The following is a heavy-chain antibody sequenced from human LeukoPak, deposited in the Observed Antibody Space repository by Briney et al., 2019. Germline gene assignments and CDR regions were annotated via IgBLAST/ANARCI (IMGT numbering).Heavy chain of an antibody. V-gene: IGHV3-21*01. J-gene: IGHJ4*02. CDR1: GFTFSSYS. Sequence: PGGSLRLSCAASGFTFSSYSMNWVRQAPGKGLEWVSSISSSSSYIYYADSVKGRFTISRDNAKNSLYLQMSSLRAEDTAVYYCARDIISNAAAGTEYWGQGTLVTVSS. D-gene: IGHD6-13*01. CDR2: ISSSSSYI. CDR3: ARDIISNAAAGTEY.